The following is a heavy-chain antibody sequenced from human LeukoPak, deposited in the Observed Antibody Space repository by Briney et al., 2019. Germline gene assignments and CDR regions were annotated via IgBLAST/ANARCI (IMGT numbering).Heavy chain of an antibody. J-gene: IGHJ4*02. D-gene: IGHD5-12*01. CDR3: TTIRPGY. Sequence: GGSLRLSCAASGFTFSSYWINWVRQVPGKGVGRVSRIKDGGTTTDYADSVKGRFTISRDDAKNTLYLQMNSLRAEDTAVYYCTTIRPGYWGQGTLVTVPP. CDR1: GFTFSSYW. V-gene: IGHV3-74*01. CDR2: IKDGGTTT.